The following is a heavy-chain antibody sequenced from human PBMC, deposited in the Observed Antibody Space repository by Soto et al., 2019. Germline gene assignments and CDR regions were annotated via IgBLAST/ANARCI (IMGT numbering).Heavy chain of an antibody. J-gene: IGHJ4*02. V-gene: IGHV3-30*03. CDR3: ARRVGWLKGAFDF. Sequence: QPGGSLRLSCAGSGFIFSTYVMHWVRQAPGKGLEWVAVILYDGSKEFYADSVKGRFSISRDNSKNTLYLQMNTLRAEDTATYYCARRVGWLKGAFDFWGQGTLVTVSS. D-gene: IGHD3-3*01. CDR2: ILYDGSKE. CDR1: GFIFSTYV.